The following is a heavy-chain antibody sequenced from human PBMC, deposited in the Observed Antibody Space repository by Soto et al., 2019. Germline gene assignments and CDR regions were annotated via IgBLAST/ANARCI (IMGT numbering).Heavy chain of an antibody. J-gene: IGHJ4*02. V-gene: IGHV3-30*03. CDR2: ISYDGSNK. CDR3: ARGIAAARSPQKNYFDY. Sequence: QVQLVESGGGVVQPGRSLRLSCAASGFTFSSYGMHWVRQAPGKGLEWVAVISYDGSNKYYADSVKGRFTISRDNSKNTLYLQMNSLRAEDTAVYYCARGIAAARSPQKNYFDYWGQGTLVTVSS. D-gene: IGHD6-13*01. CDR1: GFTFSSYG.